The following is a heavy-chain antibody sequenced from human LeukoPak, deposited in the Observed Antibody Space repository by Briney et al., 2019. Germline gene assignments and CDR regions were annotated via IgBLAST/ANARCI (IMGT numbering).Heavy chain of an antibody. CDR3: GRARTGNTGSPEYFED. CDR1: GGSISSYY. CDR2: LFYSGNT. D-gene: IGHD5-12*01. J-gene: IGHJ1*01. Sequence: PSETLSLTCTVSGGSISSYYWSWIRQPPGKGLEWIGYLFYSGNTNSHPSLKSRVTISADTSNNQFSLRLRSVTAADTAVYYCGRARTGNTGSPEYFEDWGQGTLVTVSS. V-gene: IGHV4-59*01.